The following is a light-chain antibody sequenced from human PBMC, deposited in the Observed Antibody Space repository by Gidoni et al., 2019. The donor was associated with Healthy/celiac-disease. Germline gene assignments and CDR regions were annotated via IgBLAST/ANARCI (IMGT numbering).Light chain of an antibody. CDR2: KAS. CDR3: QRYNSYPWT. J-gene: IGKJ1*01. V-gene: IGKV1-5*03. CDR1: QSISSW. Sequence: DIQMTQSPSTLSASVGDRVTITCWASQSISSWLAWYQQKPGKAPKLLIYKASSLESGVPSRFSGSGSGTVFTLTISSLQPDDFATYYCQRYNSYPWTFGQGTKVEIK.